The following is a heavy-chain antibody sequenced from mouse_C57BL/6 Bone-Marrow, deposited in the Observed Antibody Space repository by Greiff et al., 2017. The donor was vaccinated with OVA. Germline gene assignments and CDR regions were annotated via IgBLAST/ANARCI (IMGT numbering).Heavy chain of an antibody. Sequence: VQLQQSGPELVKPGASVKISCKASGYTFTDYYMNWVKQSHGKSLEWIGDINPNNGGTSYNQKFKGKATLTVDKSSSTAYMELRSLTSEDSAVYYCAREGKTTMVTLDYWGQGTTLTVSS. J-gene: IGHJ2*01. CDR1: GYTFTDYY. CDR3: AREGKTTMVTLDY. CDR2: INPNNGGT. D-gene: IGHD2-2*01. V-gene: IGHV1-26*01.